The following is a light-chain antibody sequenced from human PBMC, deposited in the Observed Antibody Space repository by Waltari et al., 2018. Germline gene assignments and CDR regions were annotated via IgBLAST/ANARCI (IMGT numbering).Light chain of an antibody. CDR2: WAS. J-gene: IGKJ1*01. CDR1: QSVLYSPNNKNY. V-gene: IGKV4-1*01. Sequence: DIVMTQSPDSLAVSLGERATINCKSSQSVLYSPNNKNYLAWYQQKPGQPPKLLIYWASTRESGVPDRFSGCGSGTDFTLTISSLQAEDVAVYYCHQYHSSPRTFGQGTNVELK. CDR3: HQYHSSPRT.